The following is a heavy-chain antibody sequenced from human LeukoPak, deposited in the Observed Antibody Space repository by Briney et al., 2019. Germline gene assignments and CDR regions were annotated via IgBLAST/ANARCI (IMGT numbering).Heavy chain of an antibody. J-gene: IGHJ4*02. CDR1: LFTFLSYA. V-gene: IGHV3-23*01. Sequence: GGSLTLSCAASLFTFLSYAMNSVRPAPGKGLEGVSTISGSGGGTHYPDSLKGRFTNSRDNAKNLLYLQMNSLGAEETAVYYCARWGGEEVRGVIPFDYWGQGTLVTVSS. CDR2: ISGSGGGT. D-gene: IGHD3-10*01. CDR3: ARWGGEEVRGVIPFDY.